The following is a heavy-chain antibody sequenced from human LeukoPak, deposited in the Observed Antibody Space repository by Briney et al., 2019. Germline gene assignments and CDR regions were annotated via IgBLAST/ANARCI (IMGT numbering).Heavy chain of an antibody. V-gene: IGHV3-23*01. CDR1: GFTFSDYA. Sequence: GGSLRLSCAASGFTFSDYALIWVRQAPGKGLEWISAIRGTGGTTYYADSVKGRCTISRDNSRNTVYLQMNSLGAEDTALYFCGKDPNGDYVGAFDFWGPGTMVTVSS. CDR3: GKDPNGDYVGAFDF. D-gene: IGHD4-17*01. CDR2: IRGTGGTT. J-gene: IGHJ3*01.